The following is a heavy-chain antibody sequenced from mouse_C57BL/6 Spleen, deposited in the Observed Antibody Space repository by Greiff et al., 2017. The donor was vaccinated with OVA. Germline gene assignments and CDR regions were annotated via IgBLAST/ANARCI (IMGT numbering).Heavy chain of an antibody. CDR1: GFNIKDYY. CDR3: TKRGLLREDYAMDY. Sequence: VQLQQSGVELVRPGASVKLSCTASGFNIKDYYMHWVKQRPEQGLEWIGRIDPEDGDTEYAPKFQGKATMTADTSSNTAYLQLSSLTSEDTAVYYCTKRGLLREDYAMDYWGQGTSVTVSS. CDR2: IDPEDGDT. D-gene: IGHD2-3*01. V-gene: IGHV14-1*01. J-gene: IGHJ4*01.